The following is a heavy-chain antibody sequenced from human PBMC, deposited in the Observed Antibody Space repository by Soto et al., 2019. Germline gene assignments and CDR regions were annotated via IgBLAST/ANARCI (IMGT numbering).Heavy chain of an antibody. CDR2: FDADDGET. CDR3: ATTEHIVATIGFDY. D-gene: IGHD5-12*01. J-gene: IGHJ4*02. Sequence: ASVKVSCKASGYTFTSYGISWVRQAPGQGLEWMGGFDADDGETNYAQKFQGRVTMTEDTSTDTAYMELSSLRSEDTAVYYCATTEHIVATIGFDYWSQGTLVTVSS. V-gene: IGHV1-24*01. CDR1: GYTFTSYG.